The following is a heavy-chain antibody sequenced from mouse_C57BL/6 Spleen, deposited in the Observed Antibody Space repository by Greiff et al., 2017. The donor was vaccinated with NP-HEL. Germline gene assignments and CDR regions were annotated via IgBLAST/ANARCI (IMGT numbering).Heavy chain of an antibody. CDR3: ARYDYDWDY. J-gene: IGHJ2*01. CDR1: GYSFTGYY. V-gene: IGHV1-42*01. D-gene: IGHD2-4*01. Sequence: DVQLQESGPELVKPGASVKISCKASGYSFTGYYMNWVKQSPEKSLEWIGEINPSTGGTTYNQKFKAKATLTVDKSSSTAYMQLKSLTSEDSAVYYCARYDYDWDYWGQGTTLTVSS. CDR2: INPSTGGT.